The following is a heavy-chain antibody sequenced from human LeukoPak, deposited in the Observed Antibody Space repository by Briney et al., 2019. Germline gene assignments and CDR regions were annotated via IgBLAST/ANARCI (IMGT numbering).Heavy chain of an antibody. CDR3: AKDLTLPSADY. Sequence: GGSLRLSCAASGFTFDDYGMSWVRQAPGKGLEWVSAISGSGGSTYYADSVKGRFTISRDNSRNTLYLQMNSLRAEDTAVYYCAKDLTLPSADYWGQGTLVTVSS. CDR2: ISGSGGST. CDR1: GFTFDDYG. D-gene: IGHD2-21*02. J-gene: IGHJ4*02. V-gene: IGHV3-23*01.